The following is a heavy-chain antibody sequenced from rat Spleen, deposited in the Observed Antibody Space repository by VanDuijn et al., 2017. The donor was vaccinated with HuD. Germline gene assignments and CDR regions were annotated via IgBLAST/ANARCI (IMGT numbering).Heavy chain of an antibody. CDR1: GHSITSSYR. V-gene: IGHV3-3*01. D-gene: IGHD1-11*01. CDR2: INSAGST. J-gene: IGHJ3*01. CDR3: ARSEGVHFNLPFAS. Sequence: EVQLQESGPGLVTPPQSLSLTFSVTGHSITSSYRWKWILKFPGNRLEWMGYINSAGSTNYNPSLKSRISITRDTSKNQFFLQVNSVTAEDTSTYYCARSEGVHFNLPFASWGQGTLVTVSS.